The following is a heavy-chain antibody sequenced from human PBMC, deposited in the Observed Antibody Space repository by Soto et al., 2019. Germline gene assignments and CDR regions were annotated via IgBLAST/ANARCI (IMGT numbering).Heavy chain of an antibody. D-gene: IGHD3-10*01. CDR1: EFAFSSYS. Sequence: QVHLVESGGGVVQPGRSLRLSCVASEFAFSSYSMHWVRQAPGKGLEWVAVVSFDGSNKKSIDSLRGRFTVSRDNSKNTLYLQMNSLRVEDTAVYYCARVPSRYGSGPYGMDVWGQGTTVTVSS. J-gene: IGHJ6*02. V-gene: IGHV3-30-3*01. CDR2: VSFDGSNK. CDR3: ARVPSRYGSGPYGMDV.